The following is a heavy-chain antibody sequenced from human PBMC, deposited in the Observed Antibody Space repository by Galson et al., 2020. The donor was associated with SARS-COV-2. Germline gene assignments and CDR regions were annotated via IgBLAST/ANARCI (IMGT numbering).Heavy chain of an antibody. CDR1: GGSFSAYN. CDR2: INHSGSP. D-gene: IGHD3-22*01. V-gene: IGHV4-34*01. Sequence: SETLSLTCAVYGGSFSAYNWSWIRQPPGKGLEWIGEINHSGSPNYNPSLKSRVTISIDTSKNQVSLKLSSVTAADTAVYYCARGQVDSSGYYYVVYFDYWGQGTLVTVSS. CDR3: ARGQVDSSGYYYVVYFDY. J-gene: IGHJ4*02.